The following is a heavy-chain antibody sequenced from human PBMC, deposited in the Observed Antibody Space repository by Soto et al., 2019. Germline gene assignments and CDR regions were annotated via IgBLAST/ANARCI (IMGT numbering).Heavy chain of an antibody. Sequence: GXSLRLSCAASGFTFSSYAISWVLQAPGKGLEWVSAISGSGTSTFYADSVKGRFTISRDNSKNTLYLQMNSLRAEDTAVYYCAKTGGSTRGNFDYWGQGTLVTVSS. CDR3: AKTGGSTRGNFDY. D-gene: IGHD3-10*01. CDR2: ISGSGTST. J-gene: IGHJ4*02. CDR1: GFTFSSYA. V-gene: IGHV3-23*01.